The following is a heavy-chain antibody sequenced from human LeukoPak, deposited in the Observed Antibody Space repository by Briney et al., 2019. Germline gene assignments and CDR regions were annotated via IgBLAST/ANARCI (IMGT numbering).Heavy chain of an antibody. CDR3: ARLGGYDSLTVDY. CDR1: GYSISSGYY. D-gene: IGHD3-9*01. V-gene: IGHV4-38-2*01. J-gene: IGHJ4*02. CDR2: IYHSGST. Sequence: SETLSLTCAVSGYSISSGYYWGWIRQPPGKGLEWIGSIYHSGSTYYNPSLKSRVTISVETSKNQFSLKLSSVTAADTAVYYCARLGGYDSLTVDYWGQGTLVTVSS.